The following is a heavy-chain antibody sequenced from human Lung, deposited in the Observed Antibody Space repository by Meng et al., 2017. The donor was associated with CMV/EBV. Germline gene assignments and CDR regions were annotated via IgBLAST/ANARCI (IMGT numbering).Heavy chain of an antibody. Sequence: SXKISCAASGFTFDDYAMHWVRQAPGKGLEWVSGISWNSGSIGYADSVKGRFTISRDNAKNSLYLQMNSLRAEDTALYYCAKDSGGSGHYGMDVWGQGTXVTVYS. V-gene: IGHV3-9*01. CDR1: GFTFDDYA. CDR2: ISWNSGSI. CDR3: AKDSGGSGHYGMDV. J-gene: IGHJ6*02. D-gene: IGHD3-10*01.